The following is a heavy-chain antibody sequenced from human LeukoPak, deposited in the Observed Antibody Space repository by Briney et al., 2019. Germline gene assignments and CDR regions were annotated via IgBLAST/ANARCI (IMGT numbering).Heavy chain of an antibody. D-gene: IGHD4-17*01. CDR1: EFSVGSNY. Sequence: GGSLRLSCAASEFSVGSNYMTWVRQAPGKGLEWVSGINWNGGSTGYADSVKGRFTLSRDNAKNSLYLQMNSLRAEDTAVYYCASLATVTSFDYWGQGTLVTVSS. J-gene: IGHJ4*02. V-gene: IGHV3-20*04. CDR2: INWNGGST. CDR3: ASLATVTSFDY.